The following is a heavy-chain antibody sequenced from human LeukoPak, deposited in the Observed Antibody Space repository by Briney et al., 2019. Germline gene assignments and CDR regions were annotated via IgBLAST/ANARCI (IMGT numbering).Heavy chain of an antibody. D-gene: IGHD6-19*01. CDR1: GFTFSDYF. CDR2: ISSSGSTI. V-gene: IGHV3-11*01. J-gene: IGHJ4*02. Sequence: GGSLRLFCAASGFTFSDYFMSWIRQAPGKGLEWVSYISSSGSTIYYADTVKGRFTISRDNAKNSLYLQMNSLRAEDTAVYYCARDLSSGLLDWGQGTLVTVSS. CDR3: ARDLSSGLLD.